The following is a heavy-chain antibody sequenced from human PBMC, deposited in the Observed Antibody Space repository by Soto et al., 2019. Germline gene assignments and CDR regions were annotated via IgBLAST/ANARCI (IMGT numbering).Heavy chain of an antibody. CDR3: ARPVQLERQDYYYGMDV. V-gene: IGHV3-33*01. CDR1: GFTFSSYG. J-gene: IGHJ6*02. CDR2: IWYDGSNK. D-gene: IGHD1-1*01. Sequence: HPGGSLRLSCAASGFTFSSYGMHWVRQAPGKGLEWVAVIWYDGSNKYYAGSVKGRFTISRDNSKNTLYLQMNSLRAEDTAVYYCARPVQLERQDYYYGMDVWGQGTTVTVSS.